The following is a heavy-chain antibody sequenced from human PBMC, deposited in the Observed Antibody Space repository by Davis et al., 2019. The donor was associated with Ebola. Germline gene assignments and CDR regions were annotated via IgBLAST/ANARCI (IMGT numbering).Heavy chain of an antibody. Sequence: GGSLRLSCTASEFSFSIYAMSWDRQAPGKGLEWVSAISGSGGSTYYADSMKGRVTISRDNFKNTLYLQMNSLRAEDTAVYYCAKGPLYYDTHWGQGTLVTVSS. CDR3: AKGPLYYDTH. V-gene: IGHV3-23*01. J-gene: IGHJ1*01. D-gene: IGHD3-22*01. CDR2: ISGSGGST. CDR1: EFSFSIYA.